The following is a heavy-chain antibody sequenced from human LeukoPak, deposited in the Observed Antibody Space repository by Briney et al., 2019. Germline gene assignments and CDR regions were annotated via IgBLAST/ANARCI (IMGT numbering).Heavy chain of an antibody. D-gene: IGHD6-19*01. CDR2: ISYDGSNK. V-gene: IGHV3-30-3*01. J-gene: IGHJ4*02. Sequence: GRSLRLSCAASGFTFSSYAMHWVRQAPGKGLEWVAVISYDGSNKYYADSVKGRFTISRDNSKNTLYLQMNSLRAEDTAVYYCARDPSSGWYYFDYWGQGTLVTVSS. CDR3: ARDPSSGWYYFDY. CDR1: GFTFSSYA.